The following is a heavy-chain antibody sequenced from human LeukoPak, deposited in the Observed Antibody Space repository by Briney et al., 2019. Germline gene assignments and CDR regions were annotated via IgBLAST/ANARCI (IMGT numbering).Heavy chain of an antibody. Sequence: ASVKVSCKASRYTFTNYAMNWVRQAPGQGLEWMGWINTNTGNPTYAQGFTGRFVFSLDTSVTTAYLQISSLKAEDTAVYYCARGGLERASGYYPWGQGTLVTVSS. CDR1: RYTFTNYA. V-gene: IGHV7-4-1*02. J-gene: IGHJ5*02. CDR2: INTNTGNP. CDR3: ARGGLERASGYYP. D-gene: IGHD3-3*01.